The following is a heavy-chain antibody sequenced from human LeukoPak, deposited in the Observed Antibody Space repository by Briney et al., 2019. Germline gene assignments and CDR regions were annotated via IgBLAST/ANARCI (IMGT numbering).Heavy chain of an antibody. Sequence: PGGSLRLSCAPSGYTFSAFSVNWVRQAPGKGLEWVSSISVRSNYRYYADSVRGRFTISRDDARDSLFLQMNSLRAEDTAVYFCVRLRRNNDRSGYYYYYDYWGQGTLVTVSS. J-gene: IGHJ4*02. CDR1: GYTFSAFS. CDR2: ISVRSNYR. V-gene: IGHV3-21*01. CDR3: VRLRRNNDRSGYYYYYDY. D-gene: IGHD3-22*01.